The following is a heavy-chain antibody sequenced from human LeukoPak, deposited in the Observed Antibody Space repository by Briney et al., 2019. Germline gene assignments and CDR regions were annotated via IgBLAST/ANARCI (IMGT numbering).Heavy chain of an antibody. CDR2: ISAYNGNT. D-gene: IGHD3-3*01. CDR3: ARRRLAPLVWSAYGFDP. V-gene: IGHV1-18*01. CDR1: GYTFTSSG. Sequence: ASVKVSCKASGYTFTSSGISWVRQAPGQGLEWMGWISAYNGNTNYAQKLQGRVTMTTDTSTSTAYMELRSLRSDDTAVYYCARRRLAPLVWSAYGFDPWGQGTLVTVSS. J-gene: IGHJ5*02.